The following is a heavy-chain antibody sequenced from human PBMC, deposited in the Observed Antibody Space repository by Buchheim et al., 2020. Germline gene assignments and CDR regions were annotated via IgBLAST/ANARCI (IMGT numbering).Heavy chain of an antibody. Sequence: EVQLVESGGGLVQPGGSLRLSCAASGFTFSSYEMNWVRQAPGKGLEWVSYISSSGSTIYYADSVKGRFTISRDNAKHSLYLQMNSLRAEDTAAYYCARDQRYYGSGRYWFDPWGQGTL. CDR2: ISSSGSTI. V-gene: IGHV3-48*03. CDR1: GFTFSSYE. D-gene: IGHD3-10*01. CDR3: ARDQRYYGSGRYWFDP. J-gene: IGHJ5*02.